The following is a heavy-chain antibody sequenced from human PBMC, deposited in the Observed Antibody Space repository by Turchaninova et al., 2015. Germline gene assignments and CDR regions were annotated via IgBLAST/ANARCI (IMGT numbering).Heavy chain of an antibody. CDR3: ARVGGYPLGAFDI. J-gene: IGHJ3*02. V-gene: IGHV3-53*01. D-gene: IGHD3-22*01. CDR2: IYTGGGT. Sequence: EVQLVESGGGLIQPGGSLRLSCAASALIVSNYYMSWVRQAPGKGPEWVSVIYTGGGTYYADSVKGRFTISRDNSKNTLYLQMNSLRAEDTAVYYCARVGGYPLGAFDIWGQGTMVTVSS. CDR1: ALIVSNYY.